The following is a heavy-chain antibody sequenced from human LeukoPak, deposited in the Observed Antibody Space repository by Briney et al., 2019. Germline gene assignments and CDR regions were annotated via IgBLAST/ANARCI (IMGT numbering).Heavy chain of an antibody. CDR1: GYTFTGYY. CDR3: ARSQLLWFGEGEYYFDY. CDR2: INPNSGGT. V-gene: IGHV1-2*04. J-gene: IGHJ4*02. Sequence: ASVKVSCKASGYTFTGYYMHWVRQAPGQGLEWMGWINPNSGGTNYAPTFQGWVTMTRDTSISTAYMELSRLRSDDTAVYYCARSQLLWFGEGEYYFDYWGQGTLVTVSS. D-gene: IGHD3-10*01.